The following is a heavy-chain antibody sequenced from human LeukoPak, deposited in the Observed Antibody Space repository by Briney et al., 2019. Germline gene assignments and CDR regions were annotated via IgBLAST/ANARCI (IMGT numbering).Heavy chain of an antibody. CDR1: GFTFSSYE. J-gene: IGHJ3*02. CDR2: ISSSGSTI. V-gene: IGHV3-48*03. CDR3: ARDRPNYDFWSGYSGGAFDI. D-gene: IGHD3-3*01. Sequence: GGSLRLSCAASGFTFSSYEMNWVRQAPGKGLEWVSYISSSGSTIYYADSVKGRFTISRDNAKNSLYLQMNSLRAEDTAVYYCARDRPNYDFWSGYSGGAFDIWGQGTMVTVSS.